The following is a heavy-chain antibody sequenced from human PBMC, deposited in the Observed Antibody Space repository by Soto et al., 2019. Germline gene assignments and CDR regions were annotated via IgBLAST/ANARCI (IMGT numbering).Heavy chain of an antibody. CDR2: ISWNSGSI. CDR1: GFTFDDYA. J-gene: IGHJ6*02. D-gene: IGHD5-12*01. CDR3: AKDQGDGYITYTHNYYYYYAMDV. V-gene: IGHV3-9*01. Sequence: GGSLSLSCAASGFTFDDYAMHWVRQAPGKGLEWVSGISWNSGSIGYADSVKGRFTISRDNAKNSLYLQMNSLRAEDTALYYCAKDQGDGYITYTHNYYYYYAMDVWGQGTTVTVSS.